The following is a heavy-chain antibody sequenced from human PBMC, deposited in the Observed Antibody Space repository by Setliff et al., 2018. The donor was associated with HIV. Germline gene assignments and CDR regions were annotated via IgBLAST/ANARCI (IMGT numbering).Heavy chain of an antibody. V-gene: IGHV1-69*10. J-gene: IGHJ4*02. Sequence: SVKVSCKASGGTFSSYAISWVRQAPGQGLEWMGGIIPILGIANYAQKFQGRVTITADKSTSTAYMELSSLRSEDTAVYYCARMNAYYNVWRSTYYFDYWGQGTLVTVSS. CDR2: IIPILGIA. D-gene: IGHD3-3*01. CDR3: ARMNAYYNVWRSTYYFDY. CDR1: GGTFSSYA.